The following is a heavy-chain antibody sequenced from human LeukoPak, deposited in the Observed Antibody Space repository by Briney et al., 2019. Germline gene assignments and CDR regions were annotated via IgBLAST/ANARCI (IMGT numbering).Heavy chain of an antibody. J-gene: IGHJ4*02. D-gene: IGHD1-26*01. Sequence: GGSLRLSCVASGFTFSLHALHWVRQAPGRGLEWVAVISHAGGNQHFADSVEGRFTISRDRSTNTVYLQMNSLRVEDTALYYCTKRVKYGGTWDHFADWGQGTLVTVSS. CDR3: TKRVKYGGTWDHFAD. V-gene: IGHV3-30*07. CDR2: ISHAGGNQ. CDR1: GFTFSLHA.